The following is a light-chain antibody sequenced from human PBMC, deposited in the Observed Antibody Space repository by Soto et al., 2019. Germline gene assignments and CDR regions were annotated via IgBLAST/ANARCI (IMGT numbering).Light chain of an antibody. CDR2: DAS. CDR3: QPRSNWPPYT. Sequence: EIVLTQSPATLSLSPGERATLSCRASQSVSSYFAWYQQKPGQAPRLLIYDASNRATGIPARFSGSGSGTDFPLTISSLEPEDFAVYYCQPRSNWPPYTFGQGTKLEIK. CDR1: QSVSSY. V-gene: IGKV3-11*01. J-gene: IGKJ2*01.